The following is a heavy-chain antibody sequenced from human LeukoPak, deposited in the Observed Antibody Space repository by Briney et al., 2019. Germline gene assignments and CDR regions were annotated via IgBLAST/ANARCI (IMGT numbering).Heavy chain of an antibody. CDR1: GYTFSGYY. CDR2: INPNSGDT. J-gene: IGHJ4*02. V-gene: IGHV1-2*02. D-gene: IGHD2-15*01. CDR3: ARTPWCSGGSCYEDY. Sequence: VASVKVSCKASGYTFSGYYMHWVRQAPGQGLEWMGWINPNSGDTNYAQKFQGRVTMTRDTSINTAYMELSRLRSDDTAVYYCARTPWCSGGSCYEDYWGQGTLVTASS.